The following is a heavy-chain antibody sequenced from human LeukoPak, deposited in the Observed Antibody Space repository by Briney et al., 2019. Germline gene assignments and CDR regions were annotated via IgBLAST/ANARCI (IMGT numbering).Heavy chain of an antibody. J-gene: IGHJ3*02. Sequence: QHWGSLRLSCAASGFTFSMHWMSWVRQAPGKGLEWVANIKQDGSERYYVDSVRGRFTISRDNAKNSVYLQINSLRAEDTAMYYCARDTTHTHHGDAFDIWGQGTMVTVSS. CDR2: IKQDGSER. V-gene: IGHV3-7*01. CDR1: GFTFSMHW. CDR3: ARDTTHTHHGDAFDI.